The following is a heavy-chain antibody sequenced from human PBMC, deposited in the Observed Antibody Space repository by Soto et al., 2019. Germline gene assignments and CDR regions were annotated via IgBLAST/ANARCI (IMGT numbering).Heavy chain of an antibody. CDR1: GFTFSTYG. CDR2: ISYDGSNK. D-gene: IGHD6-25*01. CDR3: AKDLLRPGRAYGMDV. J-gene: IGHJ6*02. Sequence: QVQLVESGGGVVQPGRSLRLSCAASGFTFSTYGMHWFRQAPGKGLERVAVISYDGSNKYYADSVKGRFTISRYNSKNTLYLQRNSLRPEDTAVYYCAKDLLRPGRAYGMDVWGQGTTVTVSS. V-gene: IGHV3-30*18.